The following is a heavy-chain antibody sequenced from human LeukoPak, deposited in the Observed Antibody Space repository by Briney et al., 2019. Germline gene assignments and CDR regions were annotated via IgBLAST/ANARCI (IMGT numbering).Heavy chain of an antibody. D-gene: IGHD6-13*01. J-gene: IGHJ3*02. CDR1: GYTFTGYY. CDR2: MNPNSGNT. V-gene: IGHV1-8*02. CDR3: ARAGSSSSWLRDAFDI. Sequence: ASVKASCKASGYTFTGYYMHWVRQATGQGLEWMGWMNPNSGNTGYAQKFQGRVTMTRNTSISTAYMELSSLRSEDTAVYYCARAGSSSSWLRDAFDIWGQGTMVTVSS.